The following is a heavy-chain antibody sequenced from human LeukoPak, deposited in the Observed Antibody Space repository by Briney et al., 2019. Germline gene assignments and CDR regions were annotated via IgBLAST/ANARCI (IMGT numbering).Heavy chain of an antibody. CDR1: GYTFTSYD. Sequence: ASVKVSCKASGYTFTSYDINWVRQATGQGLEWMGWMNPNSGNTGYAQKFQGRVTITRNTSISTAYMELSSLGSEDTAVYYCARAHSSSWYRNLYYYYYYMDVWGKGTTVTVSS. J-gene: IGHJ6*03. V-gene: IGHV1-8*03. D-gene: IGHD6-13*01. CDR3: ARAHSSSWYRNLYYYYYYMDV. CDR2: MNPNSGNT.